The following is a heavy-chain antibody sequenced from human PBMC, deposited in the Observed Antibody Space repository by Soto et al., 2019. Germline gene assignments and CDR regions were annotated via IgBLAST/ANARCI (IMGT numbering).Heavy chain of an antibody. D-gene: IGHD3-16*01. CDR2: IYYIGSP. J-gene: IGHJ6*02. Sequence: QLQESGPGLLKPSQTLSLTCSVSGAAVSGGGQYWNWVRQLPGKVLEWIGNIYYIGSPDYNPSLKSRVTISLDASKNQFSLKLISVTAADTAVYYCARERVLGDGGGFDVWGQGTTVSVSS. V-gene: IGHV4-31*03. CDR1: GAAVSGGGQY. CDR3: ARERVLGDGGGFDV.